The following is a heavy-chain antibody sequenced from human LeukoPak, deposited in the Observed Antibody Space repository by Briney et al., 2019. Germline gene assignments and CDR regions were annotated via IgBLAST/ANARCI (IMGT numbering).Heavy chain of an antibody. CDR2: IYYSGST. V-gene: IGHV4-30-4*01. Sequence: SETLSLTCTVSGGSISSGDYYWSWIRQPPGKGLEWIGYIYYSGSTYYNPSLKSRVTISVDTSKNQFSLKLSSVTAADTAVYYCARDAGYSYGPNDYWGQGTLVTVSS. J-gene: IGHJ4*02. D-gene: IGHD5-18*01. CDR3: ARDAGYSYGPNDY. CDR1: GGSISSGDYY.